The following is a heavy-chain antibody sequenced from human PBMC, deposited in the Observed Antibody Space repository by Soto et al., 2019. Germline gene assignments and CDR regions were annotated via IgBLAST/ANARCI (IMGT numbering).Heavy chain of an antibody. CDR1: GYSFTSHW. Sequence: PGESLKISCQGSGYSFTSHWITWVRQTPGKGLEWMGRIDPSDSYTNYSPSFQGRGTISADRSISTAFLQWSSLEASDTAIYYCARRLSGPKEEYNAYYFYGLDVWGQGTTVTVSS. CDR3: ARRLSGPKEEYNAYYFYGLDV. J-gene: IGHJ6*02. CDR2: IDPSDSYT. D-gene: IGHD1-1*01. V-gene: IGHV5-10-1*01.